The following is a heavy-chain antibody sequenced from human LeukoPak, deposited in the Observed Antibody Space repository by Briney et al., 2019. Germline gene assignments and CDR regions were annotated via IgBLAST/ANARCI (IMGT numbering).Heavy chain of an antibody. Sequence: PSETLSLTCTVSGGSISSYYWSWIRQPPGKGLEWIGEINHSGSTNYNPSLKSRVTISVDTSKNQFSLKLSSVTAADTAVYYCARGRGIVGARKPYDYWGQGTLVTVSS. D-gene: IGHD1-26*01. CDR1: GGSISSYY. J-gene: IGHJ4*02. CDR3: ARGRGIVGARKPYDY. V-gene: IGHV4-34*01. CDR2: INHSGST.